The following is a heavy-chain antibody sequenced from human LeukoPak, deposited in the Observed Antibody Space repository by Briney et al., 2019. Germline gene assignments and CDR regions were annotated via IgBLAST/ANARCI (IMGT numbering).Heavy chain of an antibody. J-gene: IGHJ3*01. CDR3: AKDLYSSLSGSEVFDV. V-gene: IGHV1-8*01. CDR2: MNPNSGNT. Sequence: ASVKVSCKASGYTFTSYDINWVRQATGQGLEWMGWMNPNSGNTGYAQKFQGRVTMTTDTSTTTAYMELTGLRFNDTAVYYCAKDLYSSLSGSEVFDVWGQGTRVTVSS. D-gene: IGHD3-10*01. CDR1: GYTFTSYD.